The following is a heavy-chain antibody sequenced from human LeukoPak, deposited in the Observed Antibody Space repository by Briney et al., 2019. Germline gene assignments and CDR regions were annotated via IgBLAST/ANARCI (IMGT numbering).Heavy chain of an antibody. CDR2: INTDSGGT. Sequence: GASVKVSCKASGYTFTDYYMHWVRQAPGQGLEWMVWINTDSGGTNYAQKFQGRVTMTRNTSISTAYMELSSLRSEDTAVYYCARGRTYCSGGSCYYFDYWGQGTLVTVSS. V-gene: IGHV1-2*02. CDR3: ARGRTYCSGGSCYYFDY. J-gene: IGHJ4*02. D-gene: IGHD2-15*01. CDR1: GYTFTDYY.